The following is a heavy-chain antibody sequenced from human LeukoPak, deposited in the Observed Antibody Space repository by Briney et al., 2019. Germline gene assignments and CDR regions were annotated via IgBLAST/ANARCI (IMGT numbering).Heavy chain of an antibody. D-gene: IGHD4-23*01. CDR1: GFTFSSYS. Sequence: GGSLRLSCVASGFTFSSYSMNWVRQAPGKGLEWVSSISSSSSYIYYADSVKGRFTISRDNAKNSLFLEMNSLRAEDTAVYYCARKPTILVTSNYWGQGALVTVSS. J-gene: IGHJ4*02. CDR2: ISSSSSYI. CDR3: ARKPTILVTSNY. V-gene: IGHV3-21*01.